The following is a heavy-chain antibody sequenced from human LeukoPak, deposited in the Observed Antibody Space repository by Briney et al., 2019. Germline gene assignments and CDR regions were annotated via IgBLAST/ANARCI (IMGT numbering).Heavy chain of an antibody. J-gene: IGHJ2*01. CDR1: GFSFSSYD. D-gene: IGHD3-10*01. V-gene: IGHV3-13*01. Sequence: GGSLRLSCAASGFSFSSYDMHWVRQATGKGLEWVSAIGTAGDTYYAASVKGLFTISRENAKNSLSLQMNSLRAGDTAVYYCVRDCITLGLSGGFDLSGRGILVTVSS. CDR3: VRDCITLGLSGGFDL. CDR2: IGTAGDT.